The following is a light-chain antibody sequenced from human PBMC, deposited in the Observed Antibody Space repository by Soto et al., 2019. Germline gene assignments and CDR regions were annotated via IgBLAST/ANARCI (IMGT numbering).Light chain of an antibody. CDR2: SDD. CDR1: NSNIGRNT. Sequence: QSVLTQPPSASGTPGQRVTISCSGSNSNIGRNTVSWYQQVPGTAPKSLIYSDDQRPSGVPDRISGSRSGTSASLAISGLQSGDEAEYDCAAWDDTLRARVFGGGTKMTFL. V-gene: IGLV1-44*01. CDR3: AAWDDTLRARV. J-gene: IGLJ2*01.